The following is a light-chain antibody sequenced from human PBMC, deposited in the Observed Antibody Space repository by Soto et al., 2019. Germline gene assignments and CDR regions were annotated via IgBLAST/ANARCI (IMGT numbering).Light chain of an antibody. CDR1: SSDVGGYNY. J-gene: IGLJ2*01. Sequence: QSALTQPASVSGSPGQSITISCTGTSSDVGGYNYVSWYQQHPGKAPKLMSYDVSNRPSGVSNRLSGSKYGNTASLTISGLQAEDEADYYGSSYTSSSTYVVVGGGTKLTVL. CDR3: SSYTSSSTYVV. V-gene: IGLV2-14*01. CDR2: DVS.